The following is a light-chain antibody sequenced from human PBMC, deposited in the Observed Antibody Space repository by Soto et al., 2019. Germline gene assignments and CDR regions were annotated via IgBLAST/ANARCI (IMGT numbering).Light chain of an antibody. CDR3: SSYTTTSTWV. J-gene: IGLJ2*01. V-gene: IGLV2-14*01. CDR1: ITDVGSSNY. CDR2: DVS. Sequence: QSALTQPASVSGSPGQSITISCTGTITDVGSSNYVSWYKQHPGKAPKLMIYDVSNRPSGVSNRFSGSKSGNTASLTISGLPAEDEADYYCSSYTTTSTWVFGGGTKLTVL.